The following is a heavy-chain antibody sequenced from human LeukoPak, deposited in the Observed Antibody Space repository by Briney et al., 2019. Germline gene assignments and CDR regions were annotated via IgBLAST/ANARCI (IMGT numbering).Heavy chain of an antibody. CDR1: GGSISSSYW. CDR2: IHHSGRI. V-gene: IGHV4-4*02. CDR3: ATAAFYRSDS. Sequence: SETLSLTCTVSGGSISSSYWWSWVRQPPGKGLEWIGEIHHSGRINYNPSLKSRVTISVDKSKNQFSLSLTSVTAADTAVYYCATAAFYRSDSWGQGTLVTVSS. D-gene: IGHD6-13*01. J-gene: IGHJ4*02.